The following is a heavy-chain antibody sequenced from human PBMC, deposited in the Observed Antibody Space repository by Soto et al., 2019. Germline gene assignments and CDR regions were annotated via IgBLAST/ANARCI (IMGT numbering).Heavy chain of an antibody. Sequence: GSGPTLVNPTQTLTLTCTFSGFSLSTSGMCVSWIRQPPGKALEWLALIDWDDDKYYSTSLKTRLTISKDTSKNQVVLTMTNMDPVDTATYYCARITYYYDSSGYYYVGGFDYWGQGTLVTVSS. V-gene: IGHV2-70*01. J-gene: IGHJ4*02. CDR3: ARITYYYDSSGYYYVGGFDY. CDR2: IDWDDDK. CDR1: GFSLSTSGMC. D-gene: IGHD3-22*01.